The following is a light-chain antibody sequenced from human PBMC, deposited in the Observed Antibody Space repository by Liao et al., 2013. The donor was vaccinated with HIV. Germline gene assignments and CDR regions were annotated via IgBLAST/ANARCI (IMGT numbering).Light chain of an antibody. CDR1: NIGSKT. CDR3: QAWDRNTGV. V-gene: IGLV3-21*01. Sequence: SYVLTQPPSVSVAPGETATITCGGNNIGSKTVHWYQQKPGQAPVLVIYYDSDRPSGIPERFSGSTSGNTATLTISGSQAVDEAVYYCQAWDRNTGVFGRGTKLTVL. CDR2: YDS. J-gene: IGLJ3*02.